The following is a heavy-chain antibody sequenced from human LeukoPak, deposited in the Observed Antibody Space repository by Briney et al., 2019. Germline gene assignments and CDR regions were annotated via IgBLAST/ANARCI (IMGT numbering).Heavy chain of an antibody. J-gene: IGHJ4*02. CDR1: GGSISSYY. CDR3: ARNNYGSGNSPFY. V-gene: IGHV4-59*01. CDR2: IYYSGST. D-gene: IGHD3-10*01. Sequence: SETRSLTXTVSGGSISSYYWSWIRHPPGKGLEWIRYIYYSGSTNYNPSLKSRVTISVDTSKLQFSLKLSSVTAADTAVYYCARNNYGSGNSPFYWGQGTLVTVSS.